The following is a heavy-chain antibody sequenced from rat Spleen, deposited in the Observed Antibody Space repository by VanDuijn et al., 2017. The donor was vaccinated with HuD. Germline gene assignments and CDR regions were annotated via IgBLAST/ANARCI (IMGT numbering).Heavy chain of an antibody. J-gene: IGHJ3*01. CDR3: TRSYGGYTSNWFAY. D-gene: IGHD1-11*01. Sequence: QVQLKESGPGLVQPSQTLSLTCTVSGFSLTSYGVSWVRQPPEEGLEWIGGIWSGGSTDYNSALKSRLSISRDTSKSQVLLKMSGLQTDDTAIYFCTRSYGGYTSNWFAYWGQGTLVTVSS. CDR2: IWSGGST. V-gene: IGHV2S35*01. CDR1: GFSLTSYG.